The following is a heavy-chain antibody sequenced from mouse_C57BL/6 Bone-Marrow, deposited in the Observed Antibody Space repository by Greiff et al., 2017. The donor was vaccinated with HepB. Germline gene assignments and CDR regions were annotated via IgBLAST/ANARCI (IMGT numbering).Heavy chain of an antibody. D-gene: IGHD3-2*02. CDR3: ARRGGSGAFAY. Sequence: QVQLKESGAELARPGASVKLSCKASGYTFTSYGISWVKQRTGQGLEWIGEIYPRSGNTYYNEKFKGKATLTADKSSSTAYMELRSLTSEDSAVYFCARRGGSGAFAYWGQGTLVTVSA. CDR2: IYPRSGNT. V-gene: IGHV1-81*01. J-gene: IGHJ3*01. CDR1: GYTFTSYG.